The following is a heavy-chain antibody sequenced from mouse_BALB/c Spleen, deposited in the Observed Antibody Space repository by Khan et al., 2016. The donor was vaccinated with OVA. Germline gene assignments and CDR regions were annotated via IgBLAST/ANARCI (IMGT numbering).Heavy chain of an antibody. CDR1: GYTFTSYW. CDR2: INPSTGYT. CDR3: ANHGSSSAWLTY. Sequence: VQLVESGAELAKPGASVKMSCKASGYTFTSYWMHWVKQRPGQGLEWIGYINPSTGYTEYNQRFKDKATLTADKSSSTAYMQLSSLTSEESAFYYCANHGSSSAWLTYWGQGTLVTVSA. J-gene: IGHJ3*01. D-gene: IGHD1-1*01. V-gene: IGHV1-7*01.